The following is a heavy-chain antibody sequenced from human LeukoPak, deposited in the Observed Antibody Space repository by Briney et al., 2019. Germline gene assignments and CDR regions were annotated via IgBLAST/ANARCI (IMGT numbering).Heavy chain of an antibody. CDR3: ARRKVRGVGFDY. J-gene: IGHJ4*02. CDR1: GGSISTYY. D-gene: IGHD3-10*01. CDR2: IYYSGST. V-gene: IGHV4-59*08. Sequence: SETLSLTCTVSGGSISTYYWSWIRQPPGKGLEWMGYIYYSGSTNYNPSLKSRVTISVDTSKNQFSLKLSSVTAADTAVYYCARRKVRGVGFDYWGQGTLVTVSS.